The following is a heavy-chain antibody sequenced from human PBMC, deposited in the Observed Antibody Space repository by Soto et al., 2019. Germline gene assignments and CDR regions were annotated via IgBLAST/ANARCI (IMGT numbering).Heavy chain of an antibody. CDR2: IVVGSGNT. J-gene: IGHJ6*02. V-gene: IGHV1-58*01. Sequence: ASVKVSCKASGFTFTSSAVQWVRQARGQRLEWIGWIVVGSGNTNYAQKFQERVTITRDMSTSTAYMELSSLRSEDTAVYYCAATTPTYYYYGMDVWGQGTTVTV. CDR1: GFTFTSSA. D-gene: IGHD4-4*01. CDR3: AATTPTYYYYGMDV.